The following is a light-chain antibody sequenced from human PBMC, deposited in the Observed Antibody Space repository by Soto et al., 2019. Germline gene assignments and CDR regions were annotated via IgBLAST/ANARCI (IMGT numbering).Light chain of an antibody. J-gene: IGKJ1*01. V-gene: IGKV3-20*01. CDR1: QSVSNNY. Sequence: EVVLWKSPGTLSLSQGERATLSCRASQSVSNNYLAWYQQKPGQAPRLLIYGASNRATGIPDRFSGSGSGTDFTLTISRLEPEDFAVYYCQQYGSSGTFGQGTKVDIK. CDR2: GAS. CDR3: QQYGSSGT.